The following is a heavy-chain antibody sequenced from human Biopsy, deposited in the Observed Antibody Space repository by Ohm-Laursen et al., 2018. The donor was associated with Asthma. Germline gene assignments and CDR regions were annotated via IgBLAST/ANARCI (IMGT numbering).Heavy chain of an antibody. D-gene: IGHD6-13*01. Sequence: SSLRLSCAASGFTFSSYGMHWVRQAPGKGLEWVAIIWYDGSNKYYADSVKGRFTISRDNSKNTLYLQMNSLRAEDTAVYYCARVGYSSSWYGDYYYGMDVWGQGTTVTVSS. CDR3: ARVGYSSSWYGDYYYGMDV. J-gene: IGHJ6*02. V-gene: IGHV3-33*01. CDR1: GFTFSSYG. CDR2: IWYDGSNK.